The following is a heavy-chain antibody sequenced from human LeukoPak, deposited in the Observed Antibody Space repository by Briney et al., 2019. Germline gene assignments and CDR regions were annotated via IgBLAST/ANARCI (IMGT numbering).Heavy chain of an antibody. V-gene: IGHV1-69*01. CDR3: ARGVVGATSKNWFDP. CDR2: IIPIFGTA. CDR1: GGTFSSYA. Sequence: SVKVSCKASGGTFSSYAISWVRQAPGQGLEWMGGIIPIFGTANYAQKFQGRVTITADESTSTAYMELSSLRSEGTAVHYCARGVVGATSKNWFDPWGQGTLVTVSS. D-gene: IGHD1-26*01. J-gene: IGHJ5*02.